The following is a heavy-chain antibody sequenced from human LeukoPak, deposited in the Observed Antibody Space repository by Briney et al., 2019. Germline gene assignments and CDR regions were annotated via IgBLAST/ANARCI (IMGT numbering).Heavy chain of an antibody. Sequence: PSETLSLTCSVSGGSINSYWWSWIRQPAGKGLEFIGRIYTTGMTNYNPSLKSRVSMSVDTSKNQFSLELRSVTAADTAAYFCARAGYTISSYRFDYWGQGALVTVSS. CDR1: GGSINSYW. J-gene: IGHJ4*02. V-gene: IGHV4-4*07. D-gene: IGHD3-16*02. CDR3: ARAGYTISSYRFDY. CDR2: IYTTGMT.